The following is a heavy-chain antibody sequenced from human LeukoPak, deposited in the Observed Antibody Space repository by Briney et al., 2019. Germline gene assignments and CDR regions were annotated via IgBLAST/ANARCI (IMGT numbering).Heavy chain of an antibody. V-gene: IGHV3-23*01. CDR3: AKERGPYYYDSSGYYDPYYFDY. D-gene: IGHD3-22*01. J-gene: IGHJ4*02. CDR1: GFTFSSYA. Sequence: GGSLRLSCAASGFTFSSYAMGWVRQAPGKGLEWVSAISGSGGSTYYADSVKGRFTISRDNSKNTLYLQMNSLRAEDTAVYYCAKERGPYYYDSSGYYDPYYFDYWGQGTLVTVSS. CDR2: ISGSGGST.